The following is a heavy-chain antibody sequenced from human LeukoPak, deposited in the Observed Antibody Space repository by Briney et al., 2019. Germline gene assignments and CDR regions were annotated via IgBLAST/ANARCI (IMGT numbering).Heavy chain of an antibody. CDR3: ARPKSDNYDFWSGTDWYFDL. Sequence: GGSLRLSCTASGFTFGDYGMSWFRRAPGKGLEWVANIQQDGSEKDYVDSVKGRFTISRDNAKSSLYLQMNSLRAEDTAVYYCARPKSDNYDFWSGTDWYFDLWGRGTLVTVSS. D-gene: IGHD3-3*01. CDR2: IQQDGSEK. J-gene: IGHJ2*01. CDR1: GFTFGDYG. V-gene: IGHV3-7*01.